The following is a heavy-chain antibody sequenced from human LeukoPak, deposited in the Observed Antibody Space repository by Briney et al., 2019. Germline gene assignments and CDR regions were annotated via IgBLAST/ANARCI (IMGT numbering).Heavy chain of an antibody. Sequence: GGSLRLSCAASGFTFSSSAMSWVRQAPGKGLEWVAAISDTGRLSYCADSVSGRFTISRDNSKNTLSLQMNSLRAEDTAIYYCAKGSAAVRPYYFDFWGQGTLVTVSS. CDR3: AKGSAAVRPYYFDF. J-gene: IGHJ4*02. CDR1: GFTFSSSA. CDR2: ISDTGRLS. D-gene: IGHD3-10*01. V-gene: IGHV3-23*01.